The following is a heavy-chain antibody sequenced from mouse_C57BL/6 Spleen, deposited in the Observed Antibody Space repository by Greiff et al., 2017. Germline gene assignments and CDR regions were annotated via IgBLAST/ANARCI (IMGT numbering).Heavy chain of an antibody. Sequence: VQLKESGPGLVKPSQSLSLTCSVTGYSITSGYYWNWIRQFPGNKLEWMGYISYDGSNNYNPSLKNRISITRDTSKNQFFLKLNSVTTEDTATYYCARERGWSPVVWGTGTTVTVSS. CDR1: GYSITSGYY. J-gene: IGHJ1*03. CDR3: ARERGWSPVV. CDR2: ISYDGSN. V-gene: IGHV3-6*01. D-gene: IGHD2-3*01.